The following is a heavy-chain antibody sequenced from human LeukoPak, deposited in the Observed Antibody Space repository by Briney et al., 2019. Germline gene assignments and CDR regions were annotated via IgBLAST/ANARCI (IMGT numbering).Heavy chain of an antibody. V-gene: IGHV3-64*04. J-gene: IGHJ4*02. CDR1: GFTFSSYA. Sequence: PGGSLRLSCSASGFTFSSYAMHWVRQAPGKGLEYVSAISSNGGSTYYADSVKGRFTISRDNSKNTLYVQMNSLRAEDTAVYYCARGRGADYGGNSGYFDYWGQGTLVTVSS. CDR2: ISSNGGST. CDR3: ARGRGADYGGNSGYFDY. D-gene: IGHD4-23*01.